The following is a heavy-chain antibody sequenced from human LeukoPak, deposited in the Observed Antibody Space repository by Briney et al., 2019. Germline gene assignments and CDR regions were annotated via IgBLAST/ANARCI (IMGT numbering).Heavy chain of an antibody. D-gene: IGHD2-2*01. J-gene: IGHJ6*02. CDR1: GFTFSNAW. V-gene: IGHV3-30*03. CDR3: ARERGYCSSTSCYALYYYYGMDV. CDR2: ISYDGSNK. Sequence: GGSLRLSCAASGFTFSNAWMSWVRQAPGKGLEWVAVISYDGSNKYYADSVKGRFTISRDNSKNTLYLQMNSLRAEDTAVYYCARERGYCSSTSCYALYYYYGMDVWGQGTTVTVSS.